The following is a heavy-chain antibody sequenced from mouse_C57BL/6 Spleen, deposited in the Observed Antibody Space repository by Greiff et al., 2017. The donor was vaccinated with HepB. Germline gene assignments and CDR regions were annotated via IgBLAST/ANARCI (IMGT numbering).Heavy chain of an antibody. D-gene: IGHD3-3*01. CDR1: GFTFTDYY. V-gene: IGHV7-3*01. CDR3: ARYGGDGYFDV. J-gene: IGHJ1*03. Sequence: EVNVVESGGGLVQPGGSLSLSCAASGFTFTDYYMSWVRQPPGKALEWLGFIRNKANGYTTEYSASLKGRFTISRDNSQSILYLQMNALRAEDSATYYCARYGGDGYFDVWGTGTTVTVSS. CDR2: IRNKANGYTT.